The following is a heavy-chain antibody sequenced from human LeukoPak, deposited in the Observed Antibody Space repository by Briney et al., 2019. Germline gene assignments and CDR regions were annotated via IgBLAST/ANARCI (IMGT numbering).Heavy chain of an antibody. Sequence: GGSLRLSCAASGFTFRLYVMTWVRQAPGKGLEWVSFISYDGSNKYYADSVKGRFTISRDNSKNTLYLQMNSLRGEDTAVYYCAKGYGSGSYCVDYWGQGTQVTVSS. J-gene: IGHJ4*02. CDR1: GFTFRLYV. V-gene: IGHV3-30*18. CDR3: AKGYGSGSYCVDY. CDR2: ISYDGSNK. D-gene: IGHD3-10*01.